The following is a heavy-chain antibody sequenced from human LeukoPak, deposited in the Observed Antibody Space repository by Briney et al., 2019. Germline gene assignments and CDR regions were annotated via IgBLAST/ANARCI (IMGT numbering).Heavy chain of an antibody. J-gene: IGHJ6*03. CDR3: ARYDSGSYYYMDV. V-gene: IGHV4-59*01. CDR2: IYYSGST. Sequence: PETLSLTCTVSGGSLSSYYWSWIRQYPGKGLEWIGYIYYSGSTNYNPSLKSRVTISVDTSKNQFSLKLSSVTAADTAVYYCARYDSGSYYYMDVWGKGTTVTVSS. D-gene: IGHD1-26*01. CDR1: GGSLSSYY.